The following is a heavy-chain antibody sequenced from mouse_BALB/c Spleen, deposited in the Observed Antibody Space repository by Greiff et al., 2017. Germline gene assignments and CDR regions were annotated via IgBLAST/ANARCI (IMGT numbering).Heavy chain of an antibody. CDR3: ASYRYDDY. Sequence: VQLQQSGAELAKPGASVKMSCKASGYTFTSYWIHWVKQRPGQGLEWIGYINPSTGYTEYNQKFKDKATLTADKSSSTAYMQLSSLTSEDSAVYYCASYRYDDYWGQGTTLTVSS. J-gene: IGHJ2*01. V-gene: IGHV1-7*01. D-gene: IGHD2-14*01. CDR1: GYTFTSYW. CDR2: INPSTGYT.